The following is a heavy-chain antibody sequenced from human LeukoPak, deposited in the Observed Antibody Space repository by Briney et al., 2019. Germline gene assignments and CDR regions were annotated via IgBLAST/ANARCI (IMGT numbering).Heavy chain of an antibody. CDR1: GFTFSSYE. CDR2: ISSSGSTI. J-gene: IGHJ4*02. CDR3: ARAFSGSYYSPSSFDY. D-gene: IGHD3-10*01. V-gene: IGHV3-48*03. Sequence: PGGSLGLSCAASGFTFSSYEMNWVRQAPGKGLEWVSYISSSGSTIYYADSVKGRFTISRDNAKNSLYLQMNSLRAEDTAVYYCARAFSGSYYSPSSFDYWGQGTLVTVSS.